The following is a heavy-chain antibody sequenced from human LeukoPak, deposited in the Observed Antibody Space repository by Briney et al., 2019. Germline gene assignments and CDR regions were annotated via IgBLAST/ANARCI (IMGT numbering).Heavy chain of an antibody. CDR2: ISGASSYI. Sequence: GGSLRLSCAASGFTFSSYSMSWVRQAPGKGLEWVSSISGASSYIHYADSVKGRFTISRDNAKNSLYLQMNILRAEDTAVYYCARDFHRRYYDSSGYNAFDIWGQGTMVTVSS. D-gene: IGHD3-22*01. CDR1: GFTFSSYS. V-gene: IGHV3-21*01. J-gene: IGHJ3*02. CDR3: ARDFHRRYYDSSGYNAFDI.